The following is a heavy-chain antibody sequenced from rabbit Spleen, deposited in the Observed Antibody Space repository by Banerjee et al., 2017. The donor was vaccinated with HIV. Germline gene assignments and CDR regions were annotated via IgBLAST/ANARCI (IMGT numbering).Heavy chain of an antibody. Sequence: QLKESGGGLVRPGGSLKLSCKGSGFDFSTYYMSWVRQAPGKGLEWIGYIDPFFGTTSYASWVNGRFTISSHNAQNTLYLQLNSLTVADTATYFCARGSATMTMVITGYYLNLWGPGTLVTVS. CDR1: GFDFSTYY. CDR2: IDPFFGTT. J-gene: IGHJ4*01. CDR3: ARGSATMTMVITGYYLNL. V-gene: IGHV1S7*01. D-gene: IGHD2-1*01.